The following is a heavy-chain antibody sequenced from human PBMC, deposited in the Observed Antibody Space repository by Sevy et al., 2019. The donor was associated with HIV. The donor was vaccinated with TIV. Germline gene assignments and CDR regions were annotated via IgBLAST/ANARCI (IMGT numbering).Heavy chain of an antibody. V-gene: IGHV3-11*01. J-gene: IGHJ6*02. CDR1: GFTFRDYF. D-gene: IGHD2-8*01. CDR2: ISLSGSTI. CDR3: ARENRHCTNGICYGYYGMDV. Sequence: GGSLRLSCAASGFTFRDYFMSWIRQAPGKGLEWISYISLSGSTIYYAYSVKGRLTISRVNAKNSLYLQMNSLRAEDTAVYYCARENRHCTNGICYGYYGMDVWGQGTTVTVSS.